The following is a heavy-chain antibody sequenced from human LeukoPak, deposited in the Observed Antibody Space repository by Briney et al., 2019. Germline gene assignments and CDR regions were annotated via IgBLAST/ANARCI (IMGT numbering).Heavy chain of an antibody. CDR3: AKSPFSSGYCSGGSCYCAGN. V-gene: IGHV3-23*01. CDR1: GFTFSSSA. J-gene: IGHJ4*02. CDR2: ISAGGGST. Sequence: GGSLRLSCAASGFTFSSSAMSWVRQAPGKGLEWVSAISAGGGSTYYADSVKGRFTISRDNSRNTLYLQMNSLRAEDTAVYYCAKSPFSSGYCSGGSCYCAGNWGQGTLVTVSS. D-gene: IGHD2-15*01.